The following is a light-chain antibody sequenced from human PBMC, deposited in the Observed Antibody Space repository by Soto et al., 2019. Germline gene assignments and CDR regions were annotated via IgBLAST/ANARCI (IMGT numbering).Light chain of an antibody. CDR2: DVS. CDR1: SIDVGGYNY. Sequence: QSALTQPRSVSGSPGQSVTISCTGTSIDVGGYNYVSWYQQHPGEAPKLMIYDVSKRPSGVPDRFSGSKSGNTASLTISGLQAEDDADYYCCSYAGSYTFVFGTGTKPIVL. J-gene: IGLJ1*01. CDR3: CSYAGSYTFV. V-gene: IGLV2-11*01.